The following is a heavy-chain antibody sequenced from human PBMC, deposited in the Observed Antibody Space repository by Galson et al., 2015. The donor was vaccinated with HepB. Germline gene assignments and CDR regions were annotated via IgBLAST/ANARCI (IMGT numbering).Heavy chain of an antibody. D-gene: IGHD1-1*01. V-gene: IGHV3-21*01. CDR3: ARGTTGTTIGAFDI. J-gene: IGHJ3*02. CDR1: GFTFSSYS. Sequence: SLRLSCAASGFTFSSYSMNWVRQAPGKGLEWVSSISSSSSYIYYAVSVKGRFTISRDNAKNSLYLQMNSLRAEDTAVYYCARGTTGTTIGAFDIWGQGTMVTVSS. CDR2: ISSSSSYI.